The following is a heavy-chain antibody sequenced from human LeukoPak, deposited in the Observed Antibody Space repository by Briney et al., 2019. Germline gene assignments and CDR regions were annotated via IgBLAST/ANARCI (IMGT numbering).Heavy chain of an antibody. CDR3: ARVLPPPA. Sequence: PGWSLRLSCAASGFTFSSYSMNWVRQAPGKGLAWVSSISSSSSYIYYADSVKGRLTISRDNAKNSLYLQMNSLRAEEPAVYYCARVLPPPAWGQGTLVTVSS. CDR2: ISSSSSYI. D-gene: IGHD2-15*01. V-gene: IGHV3-21*01. CDR1: GFTFSSYS. J-gene: IGHJ4*02.